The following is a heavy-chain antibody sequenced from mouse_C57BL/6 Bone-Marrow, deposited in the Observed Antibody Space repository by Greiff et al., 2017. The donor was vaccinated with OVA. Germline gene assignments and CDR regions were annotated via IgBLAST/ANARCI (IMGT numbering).Heavy chain of an antibody. D-gene: IGHD2-3*01. CDR1: GFTFSDYG. Sequence: EVQGVESGGGLVKPGGSLKLSCAASGFTFSDYGMHWVRQAPEKGLEWVAYISSGSSTIYYADTVKRRFTISRDNAKNTLFLQMTSLRSEDTAMYYCARRLLPHYYAMDYWGQGTSVTVSS. CDR2: ISSGSSTI. J-gene: IGHJ4*01. V-gene: IGHV5-17*01. CDR3: ARRLLPHYYAMDY.